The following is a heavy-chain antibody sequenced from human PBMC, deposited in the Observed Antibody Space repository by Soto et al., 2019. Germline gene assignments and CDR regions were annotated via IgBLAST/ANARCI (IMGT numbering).Heavy chain of an antibody. Sequence: PXGSLRLSCAASSFIFRNYAMTWARQATGKGLEWVSGLSGSGTMRYYADSVRGRFIISRDNAKNTLFLQMDNLRVEDSAVYYCAKGDEENENVPIPGDNWGQGTPVTFSS. J-gene: IGHJ4*02. CDR1: SFIFRNYA. D-gene: IGHD1-1*01. CDR3: AKGDEENENVPIPGDN. CDR2: LSGSGTMR. V-gene: IGHV3-23*01.